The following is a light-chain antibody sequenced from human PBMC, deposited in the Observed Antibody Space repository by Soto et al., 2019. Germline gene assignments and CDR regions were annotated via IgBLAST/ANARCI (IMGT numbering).Light chain of an antibody. CDR2: FDD. CDR1: SSNLGNNA. V-gene: IGLV1-36*01. J-gene: IGLJ3*02. Sequence: QSVLTQPPSVSAAPRQRVTISCSGSSSNLGNNAVNWYQQVPGKAPKLLIHFDDRVASGVSDRFSGSRSGTSASLAISALQSEDEADYYCASWDDDLNGPLFVGGTQLTVL. CDR3: ASWDDDLNGPL.